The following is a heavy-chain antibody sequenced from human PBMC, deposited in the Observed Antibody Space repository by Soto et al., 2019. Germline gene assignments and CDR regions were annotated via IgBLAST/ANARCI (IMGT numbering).Heavy chain of an antibody. CDR2: ISSSGSTI. D-gene: IGHD6-13*01. CDR3: SSKPYSSSWSDY. J-gene: IGHJ4*02. V-gene: IGHV3-11*01. CDR1: GFTFSDYY. Sequence: QVQLVESGGGWVKPGGSLRLSCAASGFTFSDYYMSWIRQAPGKGLEWVSYISSSGSTIYYADSVKGRFTISRDNAKNSLYLQMNSLRAEDTAVYYCSSKPYSSSWSDYWGQGNLVTVSS.